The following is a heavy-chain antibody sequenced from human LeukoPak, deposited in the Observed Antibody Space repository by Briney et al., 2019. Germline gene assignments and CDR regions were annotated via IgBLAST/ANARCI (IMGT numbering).Heavy chain of an antibody. CDR3: ARVLEMATIDY. CDR2: MYYRGST. D-gene: IGHD5-24*01. CDR1: GGSINSSSYY. J-gene: IGHJ4*02. V-gene: IGHV4-39*07. Sequence: LSETLSLTCTVSGGSINSSSYYWGWVRQPPGKGLEWIGSMYYRGSTYHNPSLKSRVTISVDTSKNQFSLKLSSVTAADTAVYYCARVLEMATIDYWGQGTLVTVSS.